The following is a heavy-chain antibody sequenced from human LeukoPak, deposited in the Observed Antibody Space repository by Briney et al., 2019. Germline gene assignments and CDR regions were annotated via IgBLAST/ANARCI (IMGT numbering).Heavy chain of an antibody. D-gene: IGHD3-22*01. CDR3: AGVGGPDYDSSGYYDPNWFDP. Sequence: PSETLSLTCAVYGGSFSGYYWSWIRQPPGKGLEWIGEINHSGSTNYNPSLKSRVTISVDTSKNQFSLKLSSVTAADTAVYYCAGVGGPDYDSSGYYDPNWFDPWGQGTLVTVSS. CDR2: INHSGST. V-gene: IGHV4-34*01. CDR1: GGSFSGYY. J-gene: IGHJ5*02.